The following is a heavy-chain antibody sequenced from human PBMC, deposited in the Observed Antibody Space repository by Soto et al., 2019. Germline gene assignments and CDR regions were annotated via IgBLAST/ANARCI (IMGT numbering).Heavy chain of an antibody. D-gene: IGHD6-13*01. Sequence: SETLSLTCAVSGGSISSGGYSWSWIRQPPGKALEWIGYIHHSGSPYYSPSLKSRVTISLDMSKNQLSLKLSSVTAADTAVYYCAREDSSHFDYWGQGTLVTVSS. CDR2: IHHSGSP. J-gene: IGHJ4*02. V-gene: IGHV4-30-2*01. CDR1: GGSISSGGYS. CDR3: AREDSSHFDY.